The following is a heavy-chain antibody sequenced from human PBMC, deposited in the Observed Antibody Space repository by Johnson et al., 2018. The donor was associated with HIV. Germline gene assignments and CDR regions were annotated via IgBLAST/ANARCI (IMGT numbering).Heavy chain of an antibody. CDR2: INSDGSST. CDR1: GFTFSSYW. V-gene: IGHV3-74*01. D-gene: IGHD1/OR15-1a*01. CDR3: ARGGLGFQNIHDPLDI. J-gene: IGHJ3*02. Sequence: EVQLVESGGGLVQPGGSLRLSCAVSGFTFSSYWMHWVRQAPGKGLVWVSRINSDGSSTRYADSVKGRFTISRDNAKNTLYLQMNSLRAEDTAVYYCARGGLGFQNIHDPLDIWGQGTMVTVSS.